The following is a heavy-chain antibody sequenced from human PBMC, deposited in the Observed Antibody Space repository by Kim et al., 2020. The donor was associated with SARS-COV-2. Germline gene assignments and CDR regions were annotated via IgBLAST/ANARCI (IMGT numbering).Heavy chain of an antibody. Sequence: GGSLRLSCTASGFPFSVYYMSWVRQAPGKGLEWVSLISNTGDSTYYADPVKGRFTISRDNSKNTLYLQMNSLTVDDTAVYYCAKRGAGIPGDPWGQGTLVTVSS. V-gene: IGHV3-23*01. CDR1: GFPFSVYY. D-gene: IGHD3-10*01. CDR2: ISNTGDST. CDR3: AKRGAGIPGDP. J-gene: IGHJ5*02.